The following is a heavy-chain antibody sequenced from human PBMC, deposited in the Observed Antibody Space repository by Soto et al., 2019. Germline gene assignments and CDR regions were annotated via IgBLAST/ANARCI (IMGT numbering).Heavy chain of an antibody. D-gene: IGHD6-13*01. CDR2: IYHSGST. V-gene: IGHV4-4*02. J-gene: IGHJ5*02. Sequence: SETLSLTCAVSGGSISSSNWWSWVRQPPGKGLEWIGEIYHSGSTNYNPSLKSRVTISVDKSKNQFSLKLSSVTAADTAVYYCARAIAAAAWWFDPWGQGTLVTVSS. CDR3: ARAIAAAAWWFDP. CDR1: GGSISSSNW.